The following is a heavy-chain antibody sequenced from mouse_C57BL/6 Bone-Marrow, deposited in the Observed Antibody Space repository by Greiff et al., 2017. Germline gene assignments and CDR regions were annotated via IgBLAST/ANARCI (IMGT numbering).Heavy chain of an antibody. CDR1: GYTFTSYD. J-gene: IGHJ1*03. Sequence: VQRVESGPELVTPGASVKLSCKASGYTFTSYDINWVKQRPGQGLEWIGWIYPRDGSTKYNEQFKGKATLTVDTSSSTAYMVLLSLTSEDSAVYFCARDYGSSYWCFDVWGTGTMVTVSS. CDR2: IYPRDGST. D-gene: IGHD1-1*01. CDR3: ARDYGSSYWCFDV. V-gene: IGHV1-85*01.